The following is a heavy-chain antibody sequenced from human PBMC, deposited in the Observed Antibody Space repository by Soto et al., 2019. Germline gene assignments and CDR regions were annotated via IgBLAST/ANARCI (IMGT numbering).Heavy chain of an antibody. V-gene: IGHV3-72*01. D-gene: IGHD3-16*01. CDR2: TKNKANSYTT. CDR3: AIEGAYPGPDFDY. Sequence: GGSLRLSCAASGFTFSDRYMDWVRQAPGKGLGWVGRTKNKANSYTTEYAASVKGRFTISRDDSRNSVYLQMNSLKTDDTAVYYCAIEGAYPGPDFDYWGQGTLVTVSS. J-gene: IGHJ4*02. CDR1: GFTFSDRY.